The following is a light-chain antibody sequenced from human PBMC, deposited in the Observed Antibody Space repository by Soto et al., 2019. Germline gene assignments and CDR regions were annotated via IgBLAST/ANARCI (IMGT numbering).Light chain of an antibody. CDR3: QQFYGSPWT. V-gene: IGKV4-1*01. J-gene: IGKJ1*01. CDR2: WAT. Sequence: DIVMTQSPDSLAVSLGEGATINCRSNQSLVHKTNYKNYLAWYQQKPGQPPKVLIYWATTRESGVPDRFSGSGSGTDFTLTISGLQTEDVAVYYCQQFYGSPWTFGQGTKVDIK. CDR1: QSLVHKTNYKNY.